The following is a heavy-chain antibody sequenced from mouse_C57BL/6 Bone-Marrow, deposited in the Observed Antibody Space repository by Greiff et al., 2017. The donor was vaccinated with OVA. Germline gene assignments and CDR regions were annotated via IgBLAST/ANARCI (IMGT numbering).Heavy chain of an antibody. D-gene: IGHD2-3*01. CDR1: GFTFSSYA. CDR3: ARGGYYVRYAMDY. Sequence: EVHLVESGGGLVKPGGSLKLSCAASGFTFSSYAMSWVRQTPEKRLEWVATISDGGSYTYYPDNVKGRFTISRDNAKNNLYLQMSHLKSEDTAKYYCARGGYYVRYAMDYWGQGTSVTVSS. J-gene: IGHJ4*01. CDR2: ISDGGSYT. V-gene: IGHV5-4*01.